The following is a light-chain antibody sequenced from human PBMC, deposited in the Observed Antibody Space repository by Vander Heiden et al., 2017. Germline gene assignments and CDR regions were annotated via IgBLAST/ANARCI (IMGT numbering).Light chain of an antibody. CDR3: VSYAGRLYV. V-gene: IGLV2-23*02. J-gene: IGLJ1*01. Sequence: QSALTQPASVSASPGQSITISCTGTSSDVGRFNLVSWYQQHPGKVPEVVIYEVTKRPSGVSNRFSGAKSGNTASLTISGLQAEDEADYYCVSYAGRLYVFGTGTTVTVL. CDR2: EVT. CDR1: SSDVGRFNL.